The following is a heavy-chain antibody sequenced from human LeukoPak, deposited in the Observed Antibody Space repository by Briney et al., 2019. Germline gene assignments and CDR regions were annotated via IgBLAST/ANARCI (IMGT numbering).Heavy chain of an antibody. D-gene: IGHD6-19*01. V-gene: IGHV3-30*18. CDR2: ISYDGSNK. J-gene: IGHJ4*02. Sequence: PGGSLRLSCAASGFTFSSYGMHWVRQAPGKGLEWVAVISYDGSNKYYADSVKGRFTISRDNSKNTLYLQMNSLRAEDTAVYYCAKGPRIAVAVYYFDYWGQGTLVTVSS. CDR1: GFTFSSYG. CDR3: AKGPRIAVAVYYFDY.